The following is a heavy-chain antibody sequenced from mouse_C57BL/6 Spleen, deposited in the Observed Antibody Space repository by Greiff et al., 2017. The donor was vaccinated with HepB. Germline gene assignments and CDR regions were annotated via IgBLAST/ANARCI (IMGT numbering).Heavy chain of an antibody. CDR2: IWSDGST. D-gene: IGHD1-1*01. J-gene: IGHJ4*01. V-gene: IGHV2-6-1*01. Sequence: QVQLQQSGPGLVAPSQSLSITCTVSGFSLTSYGVHWVRQPPGKGLEWLVVIWSDGSTTYNSALKSRLSISKDNSKSQVFLKMNSLQTDDTAMYYCARHGDYYGSSYHYAMDYWGQGTSVTVSS. CDR1: GFSLTSYG. CDR3: ARHGDYYGSSYHYAMDY.